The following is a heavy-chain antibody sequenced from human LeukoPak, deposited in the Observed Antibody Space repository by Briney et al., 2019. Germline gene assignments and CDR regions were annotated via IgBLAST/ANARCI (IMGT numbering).Heavy chain of an antibody. CDR2: TDSHGKTT. D-gene: IGHD4-23*01. J-gene: IGHJ4*02. CDR1: GFTFSSYW. V-gene: IGHV3-74*01. Sequence: PPGSLKVSCAASGFTFSSYWMHWVRQAPGKGLVWVSRTDSHGKTTRYADSAKGRFTISKDNAQNTHYLQMNSLNGEDTAVYYCARGIRWLDYWGQAAEVADSS. CDR3: ARGIRWLDY.